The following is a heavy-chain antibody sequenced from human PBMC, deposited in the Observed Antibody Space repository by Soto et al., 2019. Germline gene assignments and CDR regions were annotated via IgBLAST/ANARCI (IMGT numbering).Heavy chain of an antibody. Sequence: GGSLRLSCAASGFTFSNAWMSWVRQAPGKGLEWVGRIKSKTDGGTTDYAAPVKGRFTISRDDSKNTLYLQMNSLKTEVIAVYYCTARLYYYDSSGYYYAAFDIWGQGTMVTVSS. J-gene: IGHJ3*02. V-gene: IGHV3-15*01. CDR3: TARLYYYDSSGYYYAAFDI. D-gene: IGHD3-22*01. CDR2: IKSKTDGGTT. CDR1: GFTFSNAW.